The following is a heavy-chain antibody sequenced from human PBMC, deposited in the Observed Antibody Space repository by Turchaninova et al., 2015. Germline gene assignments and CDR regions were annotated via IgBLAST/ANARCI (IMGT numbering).Heavy chain of an antibody. V-gene: IGHV1-58*01. Sequence: QMQLVQSGPEVRKPGTSVKVSCKASGFTFSDSAVQWVRQARGQRLEWVGWLGVGSGKTNYAQQFQERVTITRDMSTSTAYMELRTLGFEDTAVYYCAAGVVATGSHWGQGSLVIVSS. CDR1: GFTFSDSA. CDR3: AAGVVATGSH. CDR2: LGVGSGKT. J-gene: IGHJ4*02. D-gene: IGHD5-12*01.